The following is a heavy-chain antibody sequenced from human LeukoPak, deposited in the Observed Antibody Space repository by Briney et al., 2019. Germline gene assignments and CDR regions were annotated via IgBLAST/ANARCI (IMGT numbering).Heavy chain of an antibody. Sequence: GGSLRLSCAASGFTFGDYAMSWVRQAPGKGLECVSGINWNGGSTGYADSVKGRFTISRDNAENSLYLQMNSLRAEDTALYYCARDRFLRRPEPADYWGQGTLVTVSS. V-gene: IGHV3-20*04. J-gene: IGHJ4*02. CDR1: GFTFGDYA. CDR2: INWNGGST. D-gene: IGHD2/OR15-2a*01. CDR3: ARDRFLRRPEPADY.